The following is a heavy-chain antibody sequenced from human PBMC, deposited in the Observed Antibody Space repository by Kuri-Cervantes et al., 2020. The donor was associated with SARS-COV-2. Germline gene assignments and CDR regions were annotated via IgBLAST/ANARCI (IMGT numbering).Heavy chain of an antibody. J-gene: IGHJ4*02. Sequence: ESLKISCTVSGGSISSYYWSWIRQPPGKGLEWIGYIYYSGSTNYNPSLKSRVTISVDTSKNQFSLKLSSVTAADTAVYYCARVGAARQFDYWGQGTLVTVSS. CDR1: GGSISSYY. CDR3: ARVGAARQFDY. V-gene: IGHV4-59*12. D-gene: IGHD6-6*01. CDR2: IYYSGST.